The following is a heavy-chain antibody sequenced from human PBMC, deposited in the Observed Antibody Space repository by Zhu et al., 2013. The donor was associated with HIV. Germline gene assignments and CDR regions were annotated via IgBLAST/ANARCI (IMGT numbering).Heavy chain of an antibody. D-gene: IGHD1-26*01. CDR3: ARERKSGSYYWGPVPPYYYYGMDV. CDR2: INPNSGGT. V-gene: IGHV1-2*02. CDR1: GYTFTGYY. Sequence: QVQLVQSGAEVKKPGASVKVSCKTSGYTFTGYYMHWVRQAPGQGLEWMGWINPNSGGTNYAQSFQGRVTMTRDTSISTAYMELSRLRSDDTALYYCARERKSGSYYWGPVPPYYYYGMDVWGQGTTVTVSS. J-gene: IGHJ6*02.